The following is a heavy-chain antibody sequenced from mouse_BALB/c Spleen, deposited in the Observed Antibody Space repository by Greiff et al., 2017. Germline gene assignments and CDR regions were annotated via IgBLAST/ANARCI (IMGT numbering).Heavy chain of an antibody. CDR1: GFSLTDYG. D-gene: IGHD2-14*01. J-gene: IGHJ4*01. Sequence: VKLQESGPGLVAPSQSLSITCTVSGFSLTDYGVSWIRQPPGKGLEWLGVIWGGGSTYYNSALKSRLSISKDNSKSQVFLKMNSLQTDDTAMYYCAKLFGYRYALYAMDYWGQGTSVTVSS. CDR3: AKLFGYRYALYAMDY. CDR2: IWGGGST. V-gene: IGHV2-6-5*01.